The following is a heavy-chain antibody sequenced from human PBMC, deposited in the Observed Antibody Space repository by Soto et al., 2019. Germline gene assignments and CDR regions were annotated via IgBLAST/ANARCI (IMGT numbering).Heavy chain of an antibody. Sequence: TLSLTCTVSGGSISSGGYYWSWIRQPPGKALEWLALIDWDDDKYYSTSLKTRLTISKDTSKNQVVLTMTNMDPVDTATYYCARIPNWNDSPLYYLDYWGQGTLVTSPQ. CDR2: IDWDDDK. CDR3: ARIPNWNDSPLYYLDY. J-gene: IGHJ4*02. V-gene: IGHV2-70*01. D-gene: IGHD1-20*01. CDR1: GGSISSGGYY.